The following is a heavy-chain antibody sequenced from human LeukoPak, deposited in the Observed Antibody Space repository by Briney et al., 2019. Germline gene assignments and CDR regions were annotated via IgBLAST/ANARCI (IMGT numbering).Heavy chain of an antibody. D-gene: IGHD6-19*01. V-gene: IGHV3-23*01. Sequence: GGTLRLSCAGFGFTFSNYDMSWGRQAPGKVLEWVSGISGSGDRTHYADSVKGRLTISRDNSKNTLDLQMKSLRVDDTAVYYCAKSKFAEQWRVQGGCFDYWGQGALVSVSS. CDR3: AKSKFAEQWRVQGGCFDY. CDR2: ISGSGDRT. CDR1: GFTFSNYD. J-gene: IGHJ4*02.